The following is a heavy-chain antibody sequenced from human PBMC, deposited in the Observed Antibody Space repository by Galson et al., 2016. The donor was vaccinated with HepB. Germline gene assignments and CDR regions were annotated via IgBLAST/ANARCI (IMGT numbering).Heavy chain of an antibody. V-gene: IGHV1-18*01. CDR3: ARDQAPLPGDY. D-gene: IGHD2-15*01. J-gene: IGHJ4*02. CDR1: GYTFTSRG. CDR2: ISAYDGHT. Sequence: SVKVSCKASGYTFTSRGISWVRQAPGQGLEWMWWISAYDGHTNYGQKLQDRLTMTTDTSMSTAYMELRSLRSDDTAVYYCARDQAPLPGDYWGQGTLVTVSS.